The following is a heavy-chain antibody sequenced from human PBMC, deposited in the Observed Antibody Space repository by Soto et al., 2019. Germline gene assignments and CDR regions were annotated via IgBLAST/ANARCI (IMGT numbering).Heavy chain of an antibody. D-gene: IGHD3-3*01. J-gene: IGHJ5*02. V-gene: IGHV1-18*01. CDR2: ISASSGNT. CDR1: GYSFNSYG. CDR3: ARETKFYGFWSGYYRFDT. Sequence: QTQLVQSGPEVKNPGASVKVSCKACGYSFNSYGISWVRQAPGQGLEWMGWISASSGNTTYAQELQGRVTMTTDTATTTAYMELRSLTSDDTAVYYCARETKFYGFWSGYYRFDTWGQGTLVSVSS.